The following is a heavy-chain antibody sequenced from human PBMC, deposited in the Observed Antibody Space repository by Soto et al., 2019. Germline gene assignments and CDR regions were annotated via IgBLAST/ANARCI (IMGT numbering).Heavy chain of an antibody. CDR1: GGTISTYV. J-gene: IGHJ4*02. D-gene: IGHD6-6*01. CDR2: IIPALGAA. CDR3: ARGGQQVVSFDY. V-gene: IGHV1-69*08. Sequence: QVHLVQSGAAVKKPGSSVTVSCKTSGGTISTYVINWVRQAPGQGLEWMGRIIPALGAADYAQKFQDRLTITADKSTSTAYMELSSLRSDDTAVYYCARGGQQVVSFDYWGQGTLVAVSS.